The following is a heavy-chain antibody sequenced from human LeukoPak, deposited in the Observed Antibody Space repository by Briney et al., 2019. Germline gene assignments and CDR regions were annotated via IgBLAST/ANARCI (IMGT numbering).Heavy chain of an antibody. CDR1: EFSFSYYG. J-gene: IGHJ4*02. CDR2: IWHDGSKR. D-gene: IGHD3-10*01. Sequence: GGSLRLSCAASEFSFSYYGMHWVRRAPGRGLEWVAGIWHDGSKRNYVDSVKGRFTIFRDDSKGTLYLQMSSLRAEDTAVYSCARDLSYGSLEFWGQGTVVTVSS. CDR3: ARDLSYGSLEF. V-gene: IGHV3-33*01.